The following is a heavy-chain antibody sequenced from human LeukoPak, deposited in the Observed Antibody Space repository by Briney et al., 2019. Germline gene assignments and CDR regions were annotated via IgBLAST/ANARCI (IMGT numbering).Heavy chain of an antibody. CDR2: ISYDGSNK. D-gene: IGHD2-15*01. V-gene: IGHV3-30*18. J-gene: IGHJ4*02. CDR1: GFTFSSYG. Sequence: GRSLRLSCAASGFTFSSYGTHWVRQAPGKGLEWVAVISYDGSNKYYADSVKGRFTISRDNSKNTLYLQMNSLRAEDTAVYYCAKDYCSGGSCYRFDYWGQGTLVTVSS. CDR3: AKDYCSGGSCYRFDY.